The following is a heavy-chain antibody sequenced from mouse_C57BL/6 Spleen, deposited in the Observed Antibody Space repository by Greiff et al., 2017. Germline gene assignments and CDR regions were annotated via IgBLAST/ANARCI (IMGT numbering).Heavy chain of an antibody. CDR2: INPNNGGT. V-gene: IGHV1-26*01. CDR3: ARSLYDGLTTRYAMDY. J-gene: IGHJ4*01. CDR1: GYTFTDYY. D-gene: IGHD2-3*01. Sequence: VQLQQSGPELVKPGASVKISCKASGYTFTDYYMNWVKQSHGKSLEWIGDINPNNGGTSYNQKFKGKATLTVDKSSSTAYMELRSLTSEDSAVYYCARSLYDGLTTRYAMDYWGQGTSVTVSS.